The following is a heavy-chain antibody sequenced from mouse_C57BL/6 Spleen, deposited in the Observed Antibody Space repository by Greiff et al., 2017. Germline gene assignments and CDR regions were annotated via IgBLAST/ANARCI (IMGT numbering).Heavy chain of an antibody. CDR2: INYDGSST. J-gene: IGHJ4*01. D-gene: IGHD2-12*01. CDR1: GFTFSDYY. V-gene: IGHV5-16*01. CDR3: ARDYDGYAMDY. Sequence: EVKVVESEGGLVQPGSSMKLSCTASGFTFSDYYMAWVRQVPEKGLEWVANINYDGSSTYYLDSLKSRFIISRDNAKNILYLQMSSLKSEDTATYYCARDYDGYAMDYWGQGTSVTVSS.